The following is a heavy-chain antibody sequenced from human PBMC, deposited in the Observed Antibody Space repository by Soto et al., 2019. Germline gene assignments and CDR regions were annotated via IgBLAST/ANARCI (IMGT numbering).Heavy chain of an antibody. Sequence: SETLALTCAVYVGSFIGYYWSWIRQPPGKGLEWIGEINHSGSTNYNPSLKSRVTISVDTSKNQFSLKLSSVTAADTAVYYCARSLGIYRRYYGMDVWGQGTTVTVSS. CDR3: ARSLGIYRRYYGMDV. J-gene: IGHJ6*02. CDR1: VGSFIGYY. V-gene: IGHV4-34*01. D-gene: IGHD5-12*01. CDR2: INHSGST.